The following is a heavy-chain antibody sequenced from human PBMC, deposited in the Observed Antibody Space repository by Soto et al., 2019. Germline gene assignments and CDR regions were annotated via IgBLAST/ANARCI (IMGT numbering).Heavy chain of an antibody. CDR3: ARHYTAMVTETFVGYYGMDV. CDR1: GYSFTSYW. V-gene: IGHV5-51*01. D-gene: IGHD5-18*01. J-gene: IGHJ6*02. Sequence: PGESLKISCQGSGYSFTSYWIGWVRQMPGKGLEWMGIIHPGDSDTRYSPSFQGQVTISADKSISTAYLQWSSLKASDTAMYYCARHYTAMVTETFVGYYGMDVRGQGTTVTVSS. CDR2: IHPGDSDT.